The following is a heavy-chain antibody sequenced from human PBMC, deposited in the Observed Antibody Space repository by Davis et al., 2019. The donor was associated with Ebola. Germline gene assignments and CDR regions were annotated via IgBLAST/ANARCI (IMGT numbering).Heavy chain of an antibody. CDR2: IGAKGDYT. V-gene: IGHV3-64D*06. CDR1: GFTFSGYA. J-gene: IGHJ4*02. Sequence: PGGSLRLSCSASGFTFSGYAMHWVRQAPGKGLEYVSTIGAKGDYTHYIDSVRGRFTISRDNSRNTLYLQMTSLRPEDTAVYYCVKDDRCPTCYFDYWGQGSLVAVSS. D-gene: IGHD2-8*01. CDR3: VKDDRCPTCYFDY.